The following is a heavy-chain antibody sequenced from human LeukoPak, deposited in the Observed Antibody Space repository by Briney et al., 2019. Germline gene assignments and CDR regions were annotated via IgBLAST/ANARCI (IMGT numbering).Heavy chain of an antibody. CDR2: INHSGST. Sequence: SETLSLTCAVYGGSFSGYYWSWIRQPPGEGLEWIGEINHSGSTNYNPSLKSRVTISVDTSKNQFSLKLSSVTAADTAVYYCARGWFGAYYFDYWGQGTLVTVSS. CDR3: ARGWFGAYYFDY. J-gene: IGHJ4*02. D-gene: IGHD3-10*01. V-gene: IGHV4-34*01. CDR1: GGSFSGYY.